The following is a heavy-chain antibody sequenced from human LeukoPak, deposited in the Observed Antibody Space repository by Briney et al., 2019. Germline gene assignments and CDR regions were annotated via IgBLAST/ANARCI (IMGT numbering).Heavy chain of an antibody. CDR2: ISWDGGST. V-gene: IGHV3-43*01. CDR3: AKAGYYDSSNWFDP. Sequence: PGGSLRLSCAASGFTFDDYTMHWVRQAPGKGLEWVSLISWDGGSTYYADSVKGRFTISRDNSKNSLYLQMNSLRTEDTALYYCAKAGYYDSSNWFDPWGQGTLVTVSS. D-gene: IGHD3-22*01. CDR1: GFTFDDYT. J-gene: IGHJ5*02.